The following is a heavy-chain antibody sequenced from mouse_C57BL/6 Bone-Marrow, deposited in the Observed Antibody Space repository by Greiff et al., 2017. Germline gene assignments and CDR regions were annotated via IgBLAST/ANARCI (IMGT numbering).Heavy chain of an antibody. CDR3: ARSGPLGRSFDY. D-gene: IGHD4-1*01. CDR1: GYTFTSYW. Sequence: QVQLQQPGAELVKPGASVKMSCKASGYTFTSYWITWVKQRPGQGLEWIGDIYPTSGRTNYNEKFKSKAILTVDTSSNTAHMQLSSLTSEDSAVFYCARSGPLGRSFDYWGQGTTLTVSS. J-gene: IGHJ2*01. CDR2: IYPTSGRT. V-gene: IGHV1-55*01.